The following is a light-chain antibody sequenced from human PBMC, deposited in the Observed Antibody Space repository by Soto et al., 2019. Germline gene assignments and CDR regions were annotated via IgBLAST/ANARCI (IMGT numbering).Light chain of an antibody. CDR3: QQYISFSWT. CDR1: QNIGTW. V-gene: IGKV1-5*01. Sequence: DIQMTQSPSTLSASVGDRVTITCRASQNIGTWLAWYQQKSGKAPRSLIYDASTLERGVPSRFSGSRSVTEFTLIISSLQPDDFATYYCQQYISFSWTVGQGTKVDIK. CDR2: DAS. J-gene: IGKJ1*01.